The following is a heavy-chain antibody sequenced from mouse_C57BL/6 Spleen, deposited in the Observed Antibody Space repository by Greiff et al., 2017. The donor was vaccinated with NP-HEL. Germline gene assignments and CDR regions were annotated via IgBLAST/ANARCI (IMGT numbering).Heavy chain of an antibody. Sequence: EVQRVESGGGLVKPGGSLKLSCAASGFTFSSYAMSWVRQTPEKRLEWVATISDGGSYTYYPDNVKGRFTISRDNAKNNLYLQMSHLKSEDTAMYYCARGYYGNSSMDYWGQGTSVTVSS. V-gene: IGHV5-4*01. D-gene: IGHD2-1*01. J-gene: IGHJ4*01. CDR1: GFTFSSYA. CDR3: ARGYYGNSSMDY. CDR2: ISDGGSYT.